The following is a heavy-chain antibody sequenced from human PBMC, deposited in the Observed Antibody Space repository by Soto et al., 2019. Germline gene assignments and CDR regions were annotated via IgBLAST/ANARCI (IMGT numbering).Heavy chain of an antibody. CDR2: IYNGGST. D-gene: IGHD3-3*01. CDR3: ARAPVGLDTISYFDY. Sequence: SETLSLTCTVSGDSVSSVGFHWAWLRRPPGKGLEWIGYIYNGGSTYYRPSLESRMHMPLDATRNHYSLRLTSVTAADTAVYFCARAPVGLDTISYFDYWGQGKLVTVSS. V-gene: IGHV4-30-4*01. J-gene: IGHJ4*02. CDR1: GDSVSSVGFH.